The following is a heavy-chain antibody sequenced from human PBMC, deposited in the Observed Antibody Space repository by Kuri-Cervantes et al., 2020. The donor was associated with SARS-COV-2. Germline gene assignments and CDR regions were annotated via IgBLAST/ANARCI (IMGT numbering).Heavy chain of an antibody. CDR1: GGTFSSYA. D-gene: IGHD2-2*01. V-gene: IGHV1-69*13. J-gene: IGHJ3*02. CDR2: IIPIFGTA. Sequence: SVKVSCKASGGTFSSYAISWVRQAPGQGLEWMGRIIPIFGTANYAQKFQGRVTITADESTSTAYMELSSLRSEDTAVYYCARFRSYCSSTSCYLANAFDIWGQGSMVTVSS. CDR3: ARFRSYCSSTSCYLANAFDI.